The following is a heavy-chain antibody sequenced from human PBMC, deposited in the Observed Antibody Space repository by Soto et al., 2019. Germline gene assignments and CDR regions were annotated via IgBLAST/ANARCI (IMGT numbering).Heavy chain of an antibody. V-gene: IGHV4-30-2*01. D-gene: IGHD6-19*01. CDR1: GGSISSGGYS. CDR3: ARAGGLGAVAVDY. Sequence: QLQLQASGSGLVKPSQTLSLTCAVSGGSISSGGYSWSWIRQLPGKGLEWIGYIYHSGSTYYNPSLKSRVTISVDRSKNQFSLKLRSVTAADTAVYYCARAGGLGAVAVDYWGQGTLVTVSS. CDR2: IYHSGST. J-gene: IGHJ4*02.